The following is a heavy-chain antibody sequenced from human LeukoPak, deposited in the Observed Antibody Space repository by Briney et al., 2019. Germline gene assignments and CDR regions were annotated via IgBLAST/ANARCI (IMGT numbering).Heavy chain of an antibody. J-gene: IGHJ4*02. CDR2: IYHSGST. CDR1: GYSIRSGYY. CDR3: ASLEYSSSAGGY. Sequence: SETLSLTCAVSGYSIRSGYYWGWIRQPPGRGLEWIGSIYHSGSTYYNPSLKSRVTISVDTSKNQFSLKLSSVTAADTAVYYCASLEYSSSAGGYWGQGTLVTVSS. D-gene: IGHD6-6*01. V-gene: IGHV4-38-2*01.